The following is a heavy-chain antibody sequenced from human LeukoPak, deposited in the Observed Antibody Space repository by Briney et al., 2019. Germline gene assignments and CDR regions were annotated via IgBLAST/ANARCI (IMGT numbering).Heavy chain of an antibody. D-gene: IGHD2-2*01. V-gene: IGHV3-23*01. CDR1: GFPFSSHG. CDR3: AHGAMYQLDY. J-gene: IGHJ4*02. Sequence: GGTLRLFCAASGFPFSSHGMSWVRQAPGKGLEWVSGIIGGGGSTYYADSVKGRFTISGDNSRNTLFLQMNSLRAEDTAVYYCAHGAMYQLDYWGQGTLVTVSS. CDR2: IIGGGGST.